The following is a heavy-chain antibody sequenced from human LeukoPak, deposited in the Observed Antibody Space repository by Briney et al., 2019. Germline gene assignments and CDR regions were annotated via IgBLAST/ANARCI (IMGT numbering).Heavy chain of an antibody. V-gene: IGHV3-11*05. Sequence: KPGGSLRLSCTASGFTFSDYYMSWIRQARGKGLEWVSYISSSSCYTNYADSVKGLFTISRDNAKNSLYLQMNSQSAEVTAGYYCARVRGKINFGDYWGQGTLVTVSS. CDR1: GFTFSDYY. CDR3: ARVRGKINFGDY. CDR2: ISSSSCYT. D-gene: IGHD1-1*01. J-gene: IGHJ4*02.